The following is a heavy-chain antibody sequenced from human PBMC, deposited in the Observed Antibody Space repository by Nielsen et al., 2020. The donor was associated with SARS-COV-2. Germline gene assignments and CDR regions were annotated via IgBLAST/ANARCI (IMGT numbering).Heavy chain of an antibody. J-gene: IGHJ3*01. CDR2: IDHSGNI. CDR3: ARAPDVDVLTGYYPDGFDF. V-gene: IGHV4-34*01. CDR1: VGSFNGYC. D-gene: IGHD3-9*01. Sequence: SETLSLTCAVYVGSFNGYCWTWIRQPPGKVLEWIGEIDHSGNIHSNPSLKSRVAISKDRSKNQFSLKLNSVSAADTAVYYCARAPDVDVLTGYYPDGFDFWGQGTMVTVSS.